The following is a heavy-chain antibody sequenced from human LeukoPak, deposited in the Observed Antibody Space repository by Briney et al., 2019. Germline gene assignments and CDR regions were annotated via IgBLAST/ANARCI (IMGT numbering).Heavy chain of an antibody. CDR2: ISGSGGST. V-gene: IGHV3-23*01. D-gene: IGHD3-3*01. CDR1: GFTFSSYA. CDR3: AKDEIYDFWSGYYQGYYYYGMDV. Sequence: PGGSLRLSCAASGFTFSSYAMSWVRQAPGKGLEWVSAISGSGGSTYYADSVKGRFTISRDNSKNTLYLQMNSLRAEDTAVYYCAKDEIYDFWSGYYQGYYYYGMDVWGQGTTVTVSS. J-gene: IGHJ6*02.